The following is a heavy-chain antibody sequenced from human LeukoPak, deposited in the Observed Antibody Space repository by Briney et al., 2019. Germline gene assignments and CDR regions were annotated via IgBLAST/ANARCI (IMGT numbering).Heavy chain of an antibody. Sequence: RGSLRLSCAASGFTFSSYAMHWVRQAPGKGLEWVAVISYDGSNKYYADSVRGRLTISRDNSKNTLYLQMNSLRAEDTAVYYCARDNGITIFGVPSYDAFDIWGQGTMVTVSS. V-gene: IGHV3-30-3*01. CDR3: ARDNGITIFGVPSYDAFDI. CDR2: ISYDGSNK. D-gene: IGHD3-3*01. CDR1: GFTFSSYA. J-gene: IGHJ3*02.